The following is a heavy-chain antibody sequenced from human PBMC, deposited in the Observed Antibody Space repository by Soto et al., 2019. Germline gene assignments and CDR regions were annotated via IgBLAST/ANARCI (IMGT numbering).Heavy chain of an antibody. CDR2: IIPIFGTA. D-gene: IGHD3-22*01. CDR3: ARGYYYDSSGYSLYYYYYGMDV. J-gene: IGHJ6*02. CDR1: GGTFSSYA. V-gene: IGHV1-69*12. Sequence: QVQLVQSGAEVKKPGSSVKVSCKASGGTFSSYAISWVRQAPGQGLEWMGGIIPIFGTANYAQKFQGRVTITADESTSTAYMELSSLRSEDTAVYYCARGYYYDSSGYSLYYYYYGMDVLGQGTTGTVSS.